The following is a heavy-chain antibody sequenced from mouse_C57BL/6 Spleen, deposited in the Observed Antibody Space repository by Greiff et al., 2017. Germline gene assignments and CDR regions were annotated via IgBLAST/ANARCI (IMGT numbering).Heavy chain of an antibody. V-gene: IGHV1-64*01. CDR1: GYTFTSYW. D-gene: IGHD2-3*01. J-gene: IGHJ2*01. CDR3: AREDGYYVKGNYFDY. Sequence: QVQLKESGAELVKPGASVKLSCKASGYTFTSYWMHWVKQRPGQGLEWIGMIHPNSGSTNYNEKFKSKATLTVDKSSSTAYMQLSSLTSEDSAVYYCAREDGYYVKGNYFDYWGQGTTLTVSS. CDR2: IHPNSGST.